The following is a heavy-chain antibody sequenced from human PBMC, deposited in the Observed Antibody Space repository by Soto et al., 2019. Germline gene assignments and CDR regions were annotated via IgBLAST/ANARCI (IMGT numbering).Heavy chain of an antibody. CDR1: GDSVSSNTAS. Sequence: PSETLSLTCAISGDSVSSNTASWNWIRQSPSRGLEWLGRTYYRSKWYNDYAVSVESRITINPDTSKNQFSLQLNSVTPEDTAVYYCARGDCSGGSCYYDYYYGMDVWGQGTTVTVSS. CDR2: TYYRSKWYN. J-gene: IGHJ6*01. D-gene: IGHD2-15*01. CDR3: ARGDCSGGSCYYDYYYGMDV. V-gene: IGHV6-1*01.